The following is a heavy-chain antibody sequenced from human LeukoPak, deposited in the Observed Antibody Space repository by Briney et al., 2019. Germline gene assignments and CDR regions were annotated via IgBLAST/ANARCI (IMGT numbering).Heavy chain of an antibody. J-gene: IGHJ4*02. V-gene: IGHV1-8*01. Sequence: GASVKVPCTASGDTFTNYDINWVRQATGQGLEWMGWMSPSSGHTGYAQKFQGRVTMTRSTSISTAYMELSSLRSEDTAVYYCARGPPNWGFDYWGQGTLVTVSS. CDR3: ARGPPNWGFDY. CDR1: GDTFTNYD. CDR2: MSPSSGHT. D-gene: IGHD7-27*01.